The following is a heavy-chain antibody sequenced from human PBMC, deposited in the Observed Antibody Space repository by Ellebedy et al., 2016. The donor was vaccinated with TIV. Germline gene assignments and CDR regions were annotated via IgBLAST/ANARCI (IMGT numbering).Heavy chain of an antibody. CDR1: GFTFNNNW. CDR2: ISYDGSDK. CDR3: VSFGSGY. V-gene: IGHV3-30*03. Sequence: GESLKISXAASGFTFNNNWMSWVRQAPGKGLEWVAVISYDGSDKYYVDSVKGRFTISRDTSKNTLFLQMNSLRAEDTAVYYCVSFGSGYWGQGTLVTVSS. D-gene: IGHD1-26*01. J-gene: IGHJ4*02.